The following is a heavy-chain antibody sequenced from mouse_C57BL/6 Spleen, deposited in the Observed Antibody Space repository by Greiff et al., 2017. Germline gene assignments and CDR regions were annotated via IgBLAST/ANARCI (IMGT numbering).Heavy chain of an antibody. CDR2: IYPRSGNH. CDR3: AESTTVVDAMDY. J-gene: IGHJ4*01. D-gene: IGHD1-1*01. CDR1: GYTFPSYG. Sequence: QVQLQQSGAELARPGASVKLSCKASGYTFPSYGISWVKQRTGQGLVWIGEIYPRSGNHYYNEQFKGKATLTADKSSSTAYMELRSLTSEDSAVYFSAESTTVVDAMDYWGQGTSVTVSS. V-gene: IGHV1-81*01.